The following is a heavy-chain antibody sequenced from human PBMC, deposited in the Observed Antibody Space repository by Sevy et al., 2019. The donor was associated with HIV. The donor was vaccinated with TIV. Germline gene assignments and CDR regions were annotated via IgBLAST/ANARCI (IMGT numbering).Heavy chain of an antibody. CDR1: GYTFDNYG. Sequence: ASVKVSFKASGYTFDNYGISWVRQAPGQGLKWMGWITAYNGNTNCAQNLQGRVTMTTDTSTSTAYMELTNLRSGDTAVYYCATDMGWQLLPLGMDVWGQGTTVTVSS. V-gene: IGHV1-18*01. CDR3: ATDMGWQLLPLGMDV. J-gene: IGHJ6*02. D-gene: IGHD2-15*01. CDR2: ITAYNGNT.